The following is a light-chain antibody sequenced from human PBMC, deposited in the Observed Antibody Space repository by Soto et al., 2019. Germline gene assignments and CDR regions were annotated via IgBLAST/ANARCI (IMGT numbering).Light chain of an antibody. CDR2: EGS. CDR3: CSYAGIRGLV. V-gene: IGLV2-23*01. Sequence: QSVLTQPASVSGSPGQSITISCTGTSSDVGTYNLVSWYQQCPGKAPKLIIYEGSKRPSGVSNRFFGYKSGNTASLTISGLQAEDEADYYCCSYAGIRGLVFGGGTKVTVL. J-gene: IGLJ2*01. CDR1: SSDVGTYNL.